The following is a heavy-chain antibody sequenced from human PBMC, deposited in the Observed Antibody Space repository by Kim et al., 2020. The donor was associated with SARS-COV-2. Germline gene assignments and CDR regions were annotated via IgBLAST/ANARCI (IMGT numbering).Heavy chain of an antibody. D-gene: IGHD6-19*01. V-gene: IGHV1-18*01. J-gene: IGHJ6*02. Sequence: AKKLQGRVTMTTATSTSTAYMELRSLRSDDTAVYYCAREIPGWPSRGMDVWGQGTTVTVSS. CDR3: AREIPGWPSRGMDV.